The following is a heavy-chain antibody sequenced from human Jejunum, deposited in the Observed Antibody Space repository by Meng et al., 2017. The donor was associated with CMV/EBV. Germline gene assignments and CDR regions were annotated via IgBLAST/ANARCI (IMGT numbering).Heavy chain of an antibody. CDR3: VGGNLVVPASDY. CDR1: GLGFSDFG. Sequence: GLGFSDFGMHWVRQAPGRGLEWVAFVRYDGSEKLYADSVKGRFTISRDNSKNSLYLQLNSLRAEDTAVYYCVGGNLVVPASDYWGQGTLVTVSS. D-gene: IGHD2-2*01. J-gene: IGHJ4*02. V-gene: IGHV3-30*02. CDR2: VRYDGSEK.